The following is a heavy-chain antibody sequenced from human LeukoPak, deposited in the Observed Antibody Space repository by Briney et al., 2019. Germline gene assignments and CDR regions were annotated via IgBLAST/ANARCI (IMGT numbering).Heavy chain of an antibody. CDR2: ISYDGSNK. J-gene: IGHJ6*02. CDR3: ARDSITGTSYYYYGMDV. CDR1: GFTFSSYA. D-gene: IGHD1-7*01. Sequence: GRSLRLSCAASGFTFSSYAMHWVRQAPGKGLEWVTVISYDGSNKYYADSVKGRFTISRGNSKNTLYLQMNSLRPEDTAVYYCARDSITGTSYYYYGMDVWGQGTTVTVSS. V-gene: IGHV3-30-3*01.